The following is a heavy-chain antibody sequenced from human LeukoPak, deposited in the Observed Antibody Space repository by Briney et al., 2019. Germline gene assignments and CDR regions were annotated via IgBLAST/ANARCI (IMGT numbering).Heavy chain of an antibody. Sequence: QTGGSLRLSCAASGFTFSSYEMNWVRQTPGKGLEWVSYISSGGSTRYYADSVKGRFTISRDNAKNSLYLQMNSLRAEDTAIYYCARGTPCGGSCYWGYFDYWGQGTLVTVSS. CDR2: ISSGGSTR. CDR3: ARGTPCGGSCYWGYFDY. V-gene: IGHV3-48*03. CDR1: GFTFSSYE. D-gene: IGHD2-15*01. J-gene: IGHJ4*02.